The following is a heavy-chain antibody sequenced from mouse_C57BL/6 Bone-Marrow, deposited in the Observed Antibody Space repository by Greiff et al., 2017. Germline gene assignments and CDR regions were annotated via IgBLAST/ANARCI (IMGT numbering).Heavy chain of an antibody. D-gene: IGHD1-1*01. J-gene: IGHJ1*03. CDR3: ARGDGSSYVYFDV. Sequence: QVQLQQPGAELVRPGSSVKLSCKASGYTFTSYWLHWVKQRPIQGLEWIGNIDPSDSETHYNQKFKDKATLTVDKSSSTAYLQLSSLTSEDSAVYYCARGDGSSYVYFDVWGTGTTVTVSS. V-gene: IGHV1-52*01. CDR1: GYTFTSYW. CDR2: IDPSDSET.